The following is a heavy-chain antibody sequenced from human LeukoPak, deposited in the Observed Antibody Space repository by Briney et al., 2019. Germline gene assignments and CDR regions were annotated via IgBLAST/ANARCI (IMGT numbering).Heavy chain of an antibody. CDR2: ISSSSSYV. D-gene: IGHD2-15*01. V-gene: IGHV3-21*01. CDR3: ARDCSGGSCYWVFEY. J-gene: IGHJ4*02. Sequence: GGSLRLSCAASGFTFSSYSMNWVRQAPGKGLEWVSSISSSSSYVYYADSVKGRFTISRDNAKNSLYLQMNSLRAEDTDVYYCARDCSGGSCYWVFEYWGQGTLVTVSS. CDR1: GFTFSSYS.